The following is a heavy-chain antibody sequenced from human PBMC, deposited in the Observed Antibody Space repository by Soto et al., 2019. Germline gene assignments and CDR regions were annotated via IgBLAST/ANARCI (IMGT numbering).Heavy chain of an antibody. Sequence: EVQLLESGGGLVQPGGSLRLSCAASGFTFSNFALSWVRQAPGKGLEWVSAVSNGGDTTFYADSVKGRFTISRDNSKNALSLQMNNLRAEDTAIYYCAKPLWGGSKDHYWGQGTLVTVSS. V-gene: IGHV3-23*01. CDR2: VSNGGDTT. CDR1: GFTFSNFA. J-gene: IGHJ4*02. CDR3: AKPLWGGSKDHY. D-gene: IGHD3-3*01.